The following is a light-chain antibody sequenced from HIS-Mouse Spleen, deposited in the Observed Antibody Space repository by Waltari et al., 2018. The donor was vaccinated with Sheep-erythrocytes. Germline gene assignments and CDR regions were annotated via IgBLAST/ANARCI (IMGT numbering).Light chain of an antibody. CDR1: QSLLHSNGYNY. J-gene: IGKJ1*01. CDR2: LGS. Sequence: DIVMTQSPLSLPVTPGEQASISGRSSQSLLHSNGYNYLYWYLQKPGQSPQLLIYLGSNRASGVPDRFSGSGSGTDFTLKISRVEAEDVGVYYCMQALQTPRTFGQGTKVEIK. V-gene: IGKV2-28*01. CDR3: MQALQTPRT.